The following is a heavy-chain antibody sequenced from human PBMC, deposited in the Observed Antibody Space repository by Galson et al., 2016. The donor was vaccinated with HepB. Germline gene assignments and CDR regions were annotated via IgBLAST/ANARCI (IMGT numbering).Heavy chain of an antibody. CDR2: SRYSGTT. D-gene: IGHD4-17*01. J-gene: IGHJ6*04. CDR1: GFSLTNYE. CDR3: ARGKSLWTTPWNYGLDV. Sequence: SLRLSCAVSGFSLTNYEMNWVRQAPGKGLEWLSYSRYSGTTYYADSVKGRFTISRDNAENSLFLQMNSLRPRDTAVYYCARGKSLWTTPWNYGLDVWGKGTTVTVSS. V-gene: IGHV3-48*03.